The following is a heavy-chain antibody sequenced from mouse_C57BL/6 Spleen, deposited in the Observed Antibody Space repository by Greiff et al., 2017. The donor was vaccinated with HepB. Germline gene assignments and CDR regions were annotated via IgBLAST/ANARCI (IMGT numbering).Heavy chain of an antibody. Sequence: QVQLQQSGAELVKPGASVKISCKASGYAFSSYWMNWVKQRPGKGLEWIGQIYPGDGDTNYNGKFKGKATLTADKSSSTAYMQLSSLTSEDSAVYFCASSTVTFSSYWYFDVWGTGTTVTVSS. CDR2: IYPGDGDT. V-gene: IGHV1-80*01. J-gene: IGHJ1*03. CDR1: GYAFSSYW. CDR3: ASSTVTFSSYWYFDV. D-gene: IGHD1-1*01.